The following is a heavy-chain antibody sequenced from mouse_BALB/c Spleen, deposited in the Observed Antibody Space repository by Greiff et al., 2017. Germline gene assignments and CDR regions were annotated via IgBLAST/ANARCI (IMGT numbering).Heavy chain of an antibody. J-gene: IGHJ4*01. Sequence: DLVKPGASVKLSCKASGYTFTSYWMNWIKQRPGQGLEWIGRIAPGSGSTDYNEMFKGKATLTVDTSSSTAYIQLSSLSSEDSAVYFCARGDMRYGDYYAMDYWGQGTSVTVSS. CDR1: GYTFTSYW. CDR2: IAPGSGST. CDR3: ARGDMRYGDYYAMDY. D-gene: IGHD2-14*01. V-gene: IGHV1S41*01.